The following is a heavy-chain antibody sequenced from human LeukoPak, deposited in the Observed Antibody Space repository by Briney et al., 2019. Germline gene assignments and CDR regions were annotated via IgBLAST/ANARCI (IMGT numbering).Heavy chain of an antibody. D-gene: IGHD3-22*01. CDR3: ARSSSGYYYVFDY. J-gene: IGHJ4*02. CDR1: GYTFTSYY. Sequence: SVKVSCKASGYTFTSYYMHWVRQAPGQGLEWMGGIIPVFGATHYAQKFQGRVTITADEPTNTAYMELSSLRSEDTAVYYCARSSSGYYYVFDYWGQGTLVTVSS. CDR2: IIPVFGAT. V-gene: IGHV1-69*13.